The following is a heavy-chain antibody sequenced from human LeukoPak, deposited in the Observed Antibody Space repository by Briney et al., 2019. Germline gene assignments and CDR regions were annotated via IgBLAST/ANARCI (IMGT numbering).Heavy chain of an antibody. V-gene: IGHV1-8*01. CDR2: MNPNSGNT. CDR1: GYTFTSND. Sequence: ASVKVSCKASGYTFTSNDINWVRQATGQGLEGMGWMNPNSGNTGYAQKFQGRVTMTRNTSISTAYMELSSLRSEDTAVYYCARCVSLDSSSCVFDYWGQGTLVTVSS. D-gene: IGHD6-13*01. J-gene: IGHJ4*02. CDR3: ARCVSLDSSSCVFDY.